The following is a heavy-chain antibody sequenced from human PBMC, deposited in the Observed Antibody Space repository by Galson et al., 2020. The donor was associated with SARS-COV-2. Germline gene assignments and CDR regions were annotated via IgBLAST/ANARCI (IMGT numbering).Heavy chain of an antibody. V-gene: IGHV3-30*04. D-gene: IGHD6-19*01. CDR3: ARDLGSGWIP. CDR2: ISYDGSTK. CDR1: GFTFSSYA. Sequence: GESLKISCAASGFTFSSYAMHWVRQAPGKGLEWVAVISYDGSTKYSADSVKGRFTITRDNSKNTLYLQMNSLRAEDTAVYYCARDLGSGWIPWGQGTLVTVSS. J-gene: IGHJ4*02.